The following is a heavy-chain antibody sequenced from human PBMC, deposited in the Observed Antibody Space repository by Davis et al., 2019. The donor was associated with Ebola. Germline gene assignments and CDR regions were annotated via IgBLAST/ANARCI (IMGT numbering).Heavy chain of an antibody. Sequence: ASVKVSCKASGYTFTGYYMHWVRQAPGQGLEWMGWINPNSGGTNYAQKFQGWVTMTRDTSISTAYMELSRLRSDDTAVYYCAREAPYSSSWYNWFDPWGQGTLVTVSS. V-gene: IGHV1-2*04. CDR2: INPNSGGT. J-gene: IGHJ5*02. D-gene: IGHD6-13*01. CDR1: GYTFTGYY. CDR3: AREAPYSSSWYNWFDP.